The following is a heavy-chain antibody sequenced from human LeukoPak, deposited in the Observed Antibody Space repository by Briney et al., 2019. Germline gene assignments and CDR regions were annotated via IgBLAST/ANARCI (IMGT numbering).Heavy chain of an antibody. CDR3: ARLDTAMVTRYYYYYGMDV. CDR1: GFNFTTYW. D-gene: IGHD5-18*01. Sequence: GQSLKISCQGSGFNFTTYWIGWVRQMPGKGLEWMGIIYPGDSDTRYSPSFQGQVTISADKSISTAYLQWSSLKASDTAMYYCARLDTAMVTRYYYYYGMDVWGQGTTVTVSS. J-gene: IGHJ6*02. CDR2: IYPGDSDT. V-gene: IGHV5-51*01.